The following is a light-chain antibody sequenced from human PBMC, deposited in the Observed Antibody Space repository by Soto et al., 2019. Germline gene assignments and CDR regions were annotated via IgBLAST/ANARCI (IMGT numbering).Light chain of an antibody. CDR3: QQRSNWPPFLT. V-gene: IGKV3-15*01. CDR2: GVS. J-gene: IGKJ4*01. Sequence: EIVMTQSPGTLSVSPGERATLSCRASQSISRNLAWYQQKPGRAPRLLIYGVSTRATGIPARFSGSGSETEFTLTISSLEPEDFAVYYCQQRSNWPPFLTFGGGTKVEIK. CDR1: QSISRN.